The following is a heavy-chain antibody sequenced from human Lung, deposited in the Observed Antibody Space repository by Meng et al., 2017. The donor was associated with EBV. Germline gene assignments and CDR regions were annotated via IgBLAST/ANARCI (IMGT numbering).Heavy chain of an antibody. CDR2: INYSGIT. CDR1: GRSFSSSY. V-gene: IGHV4-34*01. Sequence: VALTEWGAGLLKPSETLSLTCGVSGRSFSSSYWSWIRQPPGKGLEWIGQINYSGITNYNPSLKSQVTISVDTSKNQFSLKMKTVTAADTAVYYCARGLCISGGSCPLDYWGQGTLVTVSS. J-gene: IGHJ4*02. CDR3: ARGLCISGGSCPLDY. D-gene: IGHD2-15*01.